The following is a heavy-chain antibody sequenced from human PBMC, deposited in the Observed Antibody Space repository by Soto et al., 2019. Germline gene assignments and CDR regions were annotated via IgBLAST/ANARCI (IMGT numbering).Heavy chain of an antibody. CDR2: IIPIFGTA. Sequence: SVKVSCKASGGTFSSYAISWVRQAPGQGLEWMGGIIPIFGTANYAQKFQGRVTITADESTSTAYMELSSLRSEDTAVYYCARDERQTYYDFWSGYYGHYWGQGTLVTVYS. J-gene: IGHJ4*02. V-gene: IGHV1-69*13. CDR1: GGTFSSYA. D-gene: IGHD3-3*01. CDR3: ARDERQTYYDFWSGYYGHY.